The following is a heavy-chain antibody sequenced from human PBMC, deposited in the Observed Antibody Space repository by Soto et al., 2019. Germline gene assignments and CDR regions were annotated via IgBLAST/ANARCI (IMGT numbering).Heavy chain of an antibody. CDR1: GGSISSAAYC. CDR3: ARGPYGDKVEY. J-gene: IGHJ4*02. Sequence: SETLSLTCTVSGGSISSAAYCWGWIRHSPDKGLEWIGHIYDGGTTYSSPSLKGRVTISADTSETQFSLKLNSVSAADTAVYYWARGPYGDKVEYWGQGIQVTVTS. V-gene: IGHV4-30-4*01. D-gene: IGHD3-16*01. CDR2: IYDGGTT.